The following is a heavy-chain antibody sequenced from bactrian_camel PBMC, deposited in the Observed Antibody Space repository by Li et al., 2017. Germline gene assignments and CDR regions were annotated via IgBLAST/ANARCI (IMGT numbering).Heavy chain of an antibody. Sequence: QVQLVESGGGSVQVGGSLRLSCAASGFTFSDYQMNWVRQAPGKGLEWVSSIYTADGGTRSADSVKGRFTISRDNTKNMLYLLMNSLKPEDTAVYYCVKPNPDARGGFDHWGQGTQVTVS. CDR3: VKPNPDARGGFDH. J-gene: IGHJ4*01. CDR1: GFTFSDYQ. D-gene: IGHD1*01. V-gene: IGHV3S6*01. CDR2: IYTADGGT.